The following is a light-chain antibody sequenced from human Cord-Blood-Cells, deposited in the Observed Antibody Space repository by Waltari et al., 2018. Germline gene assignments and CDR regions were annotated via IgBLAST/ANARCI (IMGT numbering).Light chain of an antibody. CDR2: GGS. V-gene: IGLV2-23*03. CDR1: RSDVGCYNL. CDR3: CSYAGSSTFVV. J-gene: IGLJ2*01. Sequence: SALTQPTSVSGSPGQSITISCTGTRSDVGCYNLVSWYQQPPGKAPKLMIYGGSKRPSGVSTRFSGSKSCHTVSLTISVLQAEDEADYYCCSYAGSSTFVVFGGGTKLTVL.